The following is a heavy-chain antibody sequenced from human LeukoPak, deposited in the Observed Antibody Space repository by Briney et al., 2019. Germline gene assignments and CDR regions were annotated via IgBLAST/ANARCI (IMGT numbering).Heavy chain of an antibody. CDR1: GGTFSSYA. CDR2: IIPIFGTA. CDR3: ARVFYYDSCGYYRSAEYFQH. Sequence: SVKVSCKASGGTFSSYAISWVRQAPGQGLEWMGRIIPIFGTANYAQKFQGRVTITTDESTSTAYMELSSLRSEDTAVYYCARVFYYDSCGYYRSAEYFQHWGQGTLVTVSS. J-gene: IGHJ1*01. D-gene: IGHD3-22*01. V-gene: IGHV1-69*05.